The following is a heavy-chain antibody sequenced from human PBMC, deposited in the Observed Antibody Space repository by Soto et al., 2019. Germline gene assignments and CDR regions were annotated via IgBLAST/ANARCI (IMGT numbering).Heavy chain of an antibody. Sequence: SSETLSLTCTVSGGSISSSSYYWGWIRQPPGKGLEWIGSIYYSGSTYYNPSLKSRVTISVDTSKNQFSLKLSSVTAADTAVYYCARLHYDSSGYYYLYYYYGMDVWGQGTTVTVSS. D-gene: IGHD3-22*01. CDR3: ARLHYDSSGYYYLYYYYGMDV. CDR1: GGSISSSSYY. V-gene: IGHV4-39*01. J-gene: IGHJ6*02. CDR2: IYYSGST.